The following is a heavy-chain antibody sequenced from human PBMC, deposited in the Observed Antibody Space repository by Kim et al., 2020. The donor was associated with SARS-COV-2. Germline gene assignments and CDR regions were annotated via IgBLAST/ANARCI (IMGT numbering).Heavy chain of an antibody. CDR2: ISHDGSAT. CDR3: MREIYFNSRRWFDP. V-gene: IGHV3-64D*06. J-gene: IGHJ5*02. Sequence: GGSLSLSCSASGFSFSSYAMHWVRQAPGKGLEYFSVISHDGSATNYADSVKGRFSTSRDNSKSTLYLQMSSLRVEDTAVYYCMREIYFNSRRWFDPWGQG. D-gene: IGHD3-9*01. CDR1: GFSFSSYA.